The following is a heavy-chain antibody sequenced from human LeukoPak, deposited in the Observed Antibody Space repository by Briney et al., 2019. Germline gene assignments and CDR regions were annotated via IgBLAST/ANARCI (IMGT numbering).Heavy chain of an antibody. CDR2: IYYSGST. D-gene: IGHD3-22*01. CDR1: GGSISSGGYY. J-gene: IGHJ4*02. CDR3: ARGAYYYDSSGYYEYYFDY. Sequence: PSQTLSLTCTASGGSISSGGYYWSWIRQHPGKGLEWIGYIYYSGSTYYNPSLKSRVTISVDTSKNQFSLKLSSVTAADTAVYYCARGAYYYDSSGYYEYYFDYWGQGTLVTVSS. V-gene: IGHV4-31*03.